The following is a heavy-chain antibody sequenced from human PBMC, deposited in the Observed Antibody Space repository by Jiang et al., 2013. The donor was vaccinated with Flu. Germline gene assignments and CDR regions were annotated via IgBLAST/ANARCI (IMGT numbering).Heavy chain of an antibody. Sequence: GAEVKKPGASVKVSCKASGYTFTSYGISWVRQAPGQGLEWMGWISAYNGNTNYAQKLQGRVTMTTDTSTSTAYMELRSLRSDDTAVYYCARTARSRGALWYYYGSSGYYYAFDIWGQGTMVTVSS. CDR2: ISAYNGNT. CDR1: GYTFTSYG. J-gene: IGHJ3*02. D-gene: IGHD3-22*01. CDR3: ARTARSRGALWYYYGSSGYYYAFDI. V-gene: IGHV1-18*01.